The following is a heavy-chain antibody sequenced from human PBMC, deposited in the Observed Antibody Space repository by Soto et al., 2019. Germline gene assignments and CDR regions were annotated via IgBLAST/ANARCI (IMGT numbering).Heavy chain of an antibody. V-gene: IGHV4-38-2*01. J-gene: IGHJ6*02. CDR1: GYSISSGYY. D-gene: IGHD2-2*02. Sequence: PSETLSLTFAVSGYSISSGYYWGWIRQPPGKGLEWIGSIYHSGSTYYNPSLKSRVTISVDTSKNQFSLKLSSVTAADTAVYYCARTLDGCSSTSCDSIWGTYYYYYYGMDGWGQGTTVTVSS. CDR3: ARTLDGCSSTSCDSIWGTYYYYYYGMDG. CDR2: IYHSGST.